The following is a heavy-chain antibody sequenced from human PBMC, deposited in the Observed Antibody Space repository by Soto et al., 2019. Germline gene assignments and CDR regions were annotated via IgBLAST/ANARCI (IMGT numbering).Heavy chain of an antibody. Sequence: ASVKVSCKASGYTFTSYDINWVRQATGQGLEWMGWMNPNSGNTGYAQKFQGRVTMTRNTSISTAYMELSSLRSEDTAVYYCARLGAFYQSLDPWGPGTLVTVS. CDR2: MNPNSGNT. J-gene: IGHJ5*02. V-gene: IGHV1-8*01. CDR1: GYTFTSYD. CDR3: ARLGAFYQSLDP. D-gene: IGHD2-2*01.